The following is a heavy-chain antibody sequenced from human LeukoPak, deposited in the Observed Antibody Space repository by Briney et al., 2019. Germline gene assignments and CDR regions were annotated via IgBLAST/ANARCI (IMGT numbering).Heavy chain of an antibody. CDR1: GYTFTSYA. CDR3: ARCESGSSWPWELGNN. J-gene: IGHJ4*02. D-gene: IGHD6-13*01. CDR2: ISAYNGRT. V-gene: IGHV1-18*01. Sequence: GASVKVSCKASGYTFTSYAITRVRQAPGQGLEWMGWISAYNGRTNYAQNLQDRVTLTIDTSTSTAYMELRSLKSDDTAVYFCARCESGSSWPWELGNNWGQGTPVTVSS.